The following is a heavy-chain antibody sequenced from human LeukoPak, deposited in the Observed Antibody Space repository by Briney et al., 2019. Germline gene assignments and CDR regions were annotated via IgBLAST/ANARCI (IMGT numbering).Heavy chain of an antibody. D-gene: IGHD3-10*01. V-gene: IGHV4-39*01. Sequence: SETLSLTCTVSGGSVSSTTYYWSWIRQPPGKGLEWIASINYSGSTYYNPSLKSRVTISVETPENQFSLKLSSVTAADTAVYYCARYVVYGSGKYYFDYWGQGTLVTVSS. CDR2: INYSGST. J-gene: IGHJ4*02. CDR3: ARYVVYGSGKYYFDY. CDR1: GGSVSSTTYY.